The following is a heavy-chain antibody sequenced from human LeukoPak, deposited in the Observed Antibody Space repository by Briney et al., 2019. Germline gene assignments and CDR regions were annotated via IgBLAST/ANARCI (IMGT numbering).Heavy chain of an antibody. D-gene: IGHD5-24*01. CDR2: ITTNTGNP. CDR3: ARDASTIRFDY. CDR1: GYTFTTHS. Sequence: ASVKVSCKASGYTFTTHSINWLRQAPGQGLEWMGWITTNTGNPTYAQGFTGRFVFSLDTSVSTAYLQISSLKAEDTTVYYCARDASTIRFDYWGQGTLVTVSS. J-gene: IGHJ4*02. V-gene: IGHV7-4-1*02.